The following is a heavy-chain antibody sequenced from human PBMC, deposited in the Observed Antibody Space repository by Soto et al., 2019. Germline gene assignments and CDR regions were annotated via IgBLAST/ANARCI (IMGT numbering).Heavy chain of an antibody. V-gene: IGHV1-69*01. Sequence: PKQGLEWMGGIIPIFGTANYAQKFQGRVTITADESTSTAYMELSSLRSEDTAVYYCSQICVAAAGTRNCNTGMAVLRKGTTVTGTS. D-gene: IGHD6-13*01. CDR2: IIPIFGTA. CDR3: SQICVAAAGTRNCNTGMAV. J-gene: IGHJ6*04.